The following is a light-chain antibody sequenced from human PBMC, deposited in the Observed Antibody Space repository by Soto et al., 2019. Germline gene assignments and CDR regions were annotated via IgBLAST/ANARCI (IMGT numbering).Light chain of an antibody. CDR2: AAS. V-gene: IGKV1-27*01. Sequence: DIQMTQSPSSLASSVEDRDTITCRARQGITNCFAWYQQKPGKLPKLLIYAASTLQSGVPTRFSGSGSGTDFTLTISSLQPEDVATYYCQKYNSAPFTFGPGTNVDI. CDR3: QKYNSAPFT. J-gene: IGKJ3*01. CDR1: QGITNC.